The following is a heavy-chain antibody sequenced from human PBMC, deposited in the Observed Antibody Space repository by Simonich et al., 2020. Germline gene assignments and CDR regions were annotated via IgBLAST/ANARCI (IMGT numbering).Heavy chain of an antibody. CDR2: ISGSGCST. Sequence: GGGLVQPGGSLRLSCAASGFTFSSYAMSWVRQAPGKGLEWGSAISGSGCSTYYADSVKCRFTISRDNFKNTLYLQMNSLRAEDTAVYYCAIDLGERITMIVVVIDAFDIWGQGTMVTVSS. CDR1: GFTFSSYA. CDR3: AIDLGERITMIVVVIDAFDI. D-gene: IGHD3-22*01. J-gene: IGHJ3*02. V-gene: IGHV3-23*01.